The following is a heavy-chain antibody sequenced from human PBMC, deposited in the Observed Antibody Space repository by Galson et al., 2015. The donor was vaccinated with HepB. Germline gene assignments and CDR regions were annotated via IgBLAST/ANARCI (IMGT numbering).Heavy chain of an antibody. D-gene: IGHD6-13*01. CDR3: ARDITSTWYDY. CDR1: GFTFSSYG. Sequence: SLRLSCAVSGFTFSSYGMHWVRQAPGKGLEWVAVIWYDGSNKYYADSVKGRFTISRDNSKNTLYLQMNSLRAEDTAVYYCARDITSTWYDYWGQGTLVTVSS. J-gene: IGHJ4*02. V-gene: IGHV3-33*01. CDR2: IWYDGSNK.